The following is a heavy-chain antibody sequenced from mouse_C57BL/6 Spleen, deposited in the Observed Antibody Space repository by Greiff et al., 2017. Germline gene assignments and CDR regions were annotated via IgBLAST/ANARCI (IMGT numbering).Heavy chain of an antibody. D-gene: IGHD2-4*01. CDR3: AREGLPRGYFDV. CDR2: ISNLAYSI. J-gene: IGHJ1*03. Sequence: EVMLVESGGGLVQPGGSLKLSCAASGFTFSDYGMAWVRQAPRKGPEWVAFISNLAYSIYYADTVTGRFTISRENAKNTLYLEMSSLRSEDTAMYYCAREGLPRGYFDVWGTGTTVTVSS. V-gene: IGHV5-15*01. CDR1: GFTFSDYG.